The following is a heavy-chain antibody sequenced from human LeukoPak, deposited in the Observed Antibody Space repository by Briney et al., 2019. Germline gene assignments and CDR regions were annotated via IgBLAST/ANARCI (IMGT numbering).Heavy chain of an antibody. CDR1: GGSISSGGYY. J-gene: IGHJ4*02. CDR2: IYYSGST. D-gene: IGHD1-26*01. V-gene: IGHV4-31*03. CDR3: ARVSRSQWYFDY. Sequence: PSQTLPLTCTVSGGSISSGGYYWSWIRQHPGKGLEWIGYIYYSGSTYYNPSLKSRVTISVDTSKNQFSLKLSSVTAADTAVYYCARVSRSQWYFDYWGQGTLVTVSS.